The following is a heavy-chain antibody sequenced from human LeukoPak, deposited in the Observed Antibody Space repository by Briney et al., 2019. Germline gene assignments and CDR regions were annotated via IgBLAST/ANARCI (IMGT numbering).Heavy chain of an antibody. CDR2: ISYDGSNK. CDR1: GFTFSSYV. CDR3: ARLPGRYYGSGSPNWNFAL. J-gene: IGHJ2*01. D-gene: IGHD3-10*01. V-gene: IGHV3-30*03. Sequence: GRSLRLSCAASGFTFSSYVMHWARQAPGKGLEWVAVISYDGSNKYYADSVKGRFTISRDNSKNTLYLQMNSLRAEDTAVYYCARLPGRYYGSGSPNWNFALWGRGTLVTVSS.